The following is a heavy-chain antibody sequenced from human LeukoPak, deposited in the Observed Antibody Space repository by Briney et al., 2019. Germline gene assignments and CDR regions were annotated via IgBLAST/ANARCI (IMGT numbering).Heavy chain of an antibody. CDR3: ASGPWELLTFRY. V-gene: IGHV1-69*13. CDR2: IIPIFGTA. Sequence: ASVKVSCKASGGTFISYAISWVRQAPGQGLEWMGGIIPIFGTANYAQKFQGRVTITADESTSTAYMELSSLRSEDTAVYYCASGPWELLTFRYWGQGTLVTVSS. D-gene: IGHD1-26*01. J-gene: IGHJ4*02. CDR1: GGTFISYA.